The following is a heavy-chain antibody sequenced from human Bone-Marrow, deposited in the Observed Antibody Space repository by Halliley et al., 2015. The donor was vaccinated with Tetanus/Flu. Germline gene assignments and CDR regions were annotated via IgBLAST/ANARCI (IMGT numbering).Heavy chain of an antibody. Sequence: QLVQSGAEVKKPGESLKISCKGSGYSFTTYWIGWVRQVPGKGPELMGIIYPGDSDTRYSPSFQGQVIISADTSVNTAYLQWSTLGAPAPAIYYCAALIAASHFTDYWGQGTLVTVSS. D-gene: IGHD6-13*01. CDR3: AALIAASHFTDY. CDR2: IYPGDSDT. V-gene: IGHV5-51*01. CDR1: GYSFTTYW. J-gene: IGHJ4*02.